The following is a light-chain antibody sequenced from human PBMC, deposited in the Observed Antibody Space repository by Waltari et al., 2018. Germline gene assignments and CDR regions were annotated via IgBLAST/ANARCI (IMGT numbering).Light chain of an antibody. J-gene: IGLJ2*01. CDR2: GST. Sequence: QSVLTQPPSVSGAPAQRVTISCTGSGSNIGVGYDVHWYQQLPRAAPKLLIYGSTSRPLGVPDRFFGSTSGTSASLAITGLQAEDEADYYCQSYDTSLRVVFGGGTKLTVL. CDR3: QSYDTSLRVV. CDR1: GSNIGVGYD. V-gene: IGLV1-40*01.